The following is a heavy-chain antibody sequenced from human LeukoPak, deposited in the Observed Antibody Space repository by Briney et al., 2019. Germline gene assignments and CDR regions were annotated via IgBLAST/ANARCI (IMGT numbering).Heavy chain of an antibody. CDR2: INPNSGGT. V-gene: IGHV1-2*02. CDR3: ARKYKATISFDP. D-gene: IGHD5-12*01. J-gene: IGHJ5*02. Sequence: ASVEVSCKASGYTFTGYYMHWVRQAPGQGLEWMGWINPNSGGTNYAQKFQGRVTMTRDTSISTAYMELSRLRSDDTAVYYCARKYKATISFDPWGQGTLVTVSS. CDR1: GYTFTGYY.